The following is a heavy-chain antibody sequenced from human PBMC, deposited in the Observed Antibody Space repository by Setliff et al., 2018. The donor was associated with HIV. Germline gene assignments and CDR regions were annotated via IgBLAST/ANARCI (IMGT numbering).Heavy chain of an antibody. CDR1: GFTFSNYW. V-gene: IGHV3-33*06. CDR3: VKDVVKFWSGSGALDF. CDR2: IWYDASKK. J-gene: IGHJ4*02. D-gene: IGHD3-3*01. Sequence: PGGSMRLSCAASGFTFSNYWMSWVRQAPGKGLEWVALIWYDASKKEYSDSVKGRLNILRDDSKKTVDLQMNSLRADDTAVYYCVKDVVKFWSGSGALDFWGPGTLVTAPQ.